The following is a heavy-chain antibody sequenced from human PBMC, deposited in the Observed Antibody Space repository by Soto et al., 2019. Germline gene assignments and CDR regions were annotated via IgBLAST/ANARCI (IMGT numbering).Heavy chain of an antibody. CDR1: RYIFTAFC. CDR3: ASPAPGARFDP. Sequence: QVQLVQSGAEVKKPGASVKVSCKAPRYIFTAFCVRWVRQAPGQALEWMGWINPNNDATHYGLSFQGRITMTRDTSISKAYIELSSLRSDDTAVYYCASPAPGARFDPWGQGTLVTVSS. J-gene: IGHJ5*02. V-gene: IGHV1-2*02. CDR2: INPNNDAT.